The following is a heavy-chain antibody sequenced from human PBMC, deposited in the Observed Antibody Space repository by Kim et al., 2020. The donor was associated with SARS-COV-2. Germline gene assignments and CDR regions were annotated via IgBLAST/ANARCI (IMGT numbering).Heavy chain of an antibody. D-gene: IGHD3-10*01. J-gene: IGHJ5*02. Sequence: SVKVSCKASGGTFSSYAISWVRQAPGQGLEWMGGIIPIFGTANYAQKFQGRVTITADESTSTAYMELSSLRSEDTAVYYCARWDIVAQPYGSGSYYPTWGQGTLVTVSS. CDR2: IIPIFGTA. V-gene: IGHV1-69*13. CDR3: ARWDIVAQPYGSGSYYPT. CDR1: GGTFSSYA.